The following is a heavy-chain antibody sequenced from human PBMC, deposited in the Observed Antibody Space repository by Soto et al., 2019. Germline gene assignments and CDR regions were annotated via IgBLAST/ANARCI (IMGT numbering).Heavy chain of an antibody. V-gene: IGHV3-9*01. CDR3: AKDLAMTASGDFDI. Sequence: PGGSLRLSCAVSGFTFDDYAMHWVRQAPGKGLEWVSGISWNSGSIGYADSVKGRFTISRDNAKNSLYLQMNSLRAEDTALYYCAKDLAMTASGDFDIWGQGTMVTVSS. J-gene: IGHJ3*02. D-gene: IGHD2-2*01. CDR2: ISWNSGSI. CDR1: GFTFDDYA.